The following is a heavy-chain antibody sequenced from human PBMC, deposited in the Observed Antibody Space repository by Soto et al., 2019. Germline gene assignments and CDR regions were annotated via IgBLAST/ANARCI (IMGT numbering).Heavy chain of an antibody. CDR1: GFTFSSYD. V-gene: IGHV3-13*01. J-gene: IGHJ6*03. CDR2: IGTAGDT. Sequence: GGSLRLSCAASGFTFSSYDMHWVRQATGKGLEWVSAIGTAGDTYYPGSVKGRFTITSENAKNSLYLQMNSLRAGDTAVYYCARANIFGHYYMDVWGKGTTVTVSS. CDR3: ARANIFGHYYMDV. D-gene: IGHD3-3*02.